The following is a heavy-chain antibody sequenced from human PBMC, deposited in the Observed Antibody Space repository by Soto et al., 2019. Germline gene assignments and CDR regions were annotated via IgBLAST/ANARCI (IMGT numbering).Heavy chain of an antibody. Sequence: EVQLLESGGGLVQPGGSLRLYCAASGFTFSSYAMSWVRQAPGKGLEWVSAISGSGGSTYYADSVKGRFTISRDNSKNTLYLQMNSLRAEDTAVYYCAKSPSQYCSGGSCYLDYWGQGTLVTVSS. D-gene: IGHD2-15*01. J-gene: IGHJ4*02. CDR3: AKSPSQYCSGGSCYLDY. CDR1: GFTFSSYA. CDR2: ISGSGGST. V-gene: IGHV3-23*01.